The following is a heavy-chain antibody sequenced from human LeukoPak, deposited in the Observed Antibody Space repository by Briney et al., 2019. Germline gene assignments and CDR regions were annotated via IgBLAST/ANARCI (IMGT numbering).Heavy chain of an antibody. Sequence: SETLSLTCAVYGGSFSGYYWSWIRQPPGKGLEWIGSIYYSGSTYYSPSLKSRVTISVDTSKNQFSLKLSSVTAADTAVYYCARQYRITMVRGVIDYWGQGTLVTVSS. D-gene: IGHD3-10*01. CDR3: ARQYRITMVRGVIDY. CDR2: IYYSGST. V-gene: IGHV4-34*01. J-gene: IGHJ4*02. CDR1: GGSFSGYY.